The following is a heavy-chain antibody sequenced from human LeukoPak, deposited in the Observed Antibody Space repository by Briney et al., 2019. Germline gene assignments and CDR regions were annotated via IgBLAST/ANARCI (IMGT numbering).Heavy chain of an antibody. J-gene: IGHJ4*02. CDR2: ISYDGSNK. D-gene: IGHD5-24*01. V-gene: IGHV3-30*18. CDR3: AKSDGF. CDR1: GFTFSNYG. Sequence: GGSLRLSCAASGFTFSNYGMHWVRQAPGKGLEWVAVISYDGSNKYYADSVKGRFTISRDNSKNTLYLQMNSLRAEDTAVYYCAKSDGFWGQGTLVTVSS.